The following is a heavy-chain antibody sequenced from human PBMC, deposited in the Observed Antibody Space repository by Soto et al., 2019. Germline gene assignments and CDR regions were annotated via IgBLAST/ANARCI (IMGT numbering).Heavy chain of an antibody. CDR3: AKDRDIVRGWFDP. J-gene: IGHJ5*02. CDR1: GFIFNTCA. CDR2: TSGGGLA. D-gene: IGHD2-15*01. Sequence: PGGSLRLSCAGSGFIFNTCAMSWVRQDPGKGLEWVSGTSGGGLAHYADSVRGRFTISRDNSKNTLYLQMNSLKGEDTAVYYCAKDRDIVRGWFDPWGQGTPGTVSS. V-gene: IGHV3-23*01.